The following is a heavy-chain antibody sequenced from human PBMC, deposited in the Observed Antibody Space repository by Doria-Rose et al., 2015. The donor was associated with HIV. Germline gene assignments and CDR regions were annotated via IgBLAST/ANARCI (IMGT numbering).Heavy chain of an antibody. V-gene: IGHV2-26*01. CDR3: ARIKSSRWYHKYYFDF. CDR2: IFSDDER. CDR1: GVSLSSPGMG. Sequence: VTLKESDPVLVKPTETLTLTCTVSGVSLSSPGMGVSWIRQPPGKALEWLANIFSDDERSYKTSLKSRLTISRCTSKSQVVLTMTDMDPVDTATYYCARIKSSRWYHKYYFDFWGQGTLVIVSA. J-gene: IGHJ4*02. D-gene: IGHD6-13*01.